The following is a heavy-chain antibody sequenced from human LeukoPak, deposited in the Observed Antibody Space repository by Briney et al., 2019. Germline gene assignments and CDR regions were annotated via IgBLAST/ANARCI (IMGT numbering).Heavy chain of an antibody. CDR3: ARRSSSWYWDWFDP. D-gene: IGHD6-13*01. J-gene: IGHJ5*02. CDR1: GGSNSSYY. V-gene: IGHV4-59*08. Sequence: SETLSLTCTVSGGSNSSYYWSWIRQPPGKGLEWIGYIYYSGSTNYNPSLKSRVTISVDTSKNQFSLKLSSVTAADTAVYYCARRSSSWYWDWFDPWGQGTLVTVSS. CDR2: IYYSGST.